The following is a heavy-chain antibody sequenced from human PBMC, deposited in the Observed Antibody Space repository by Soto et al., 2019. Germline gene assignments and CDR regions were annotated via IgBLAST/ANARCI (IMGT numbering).Heavy chain of an antibody. CDR1: GGSISSGGYS. CDR3: ARGLPNNWFDP. V-gene: IGHV4-30-2*01. J-gene: IGHJ5*02. CDR2: IYHSGST. Sequence: PSGTLYITCAVSGGSISSGGYSWSWIRQPPGKGLEWIGYIYHSGSTYYNPSLKSRVTISVDRSKNQFSLKLSSVTAADTAVYYCARGLPNNWFDPWGQGTLVTVSS.